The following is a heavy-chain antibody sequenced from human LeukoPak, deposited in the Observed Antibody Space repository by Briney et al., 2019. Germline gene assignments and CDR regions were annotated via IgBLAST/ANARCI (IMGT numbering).Heavy chain of an antibody. J-gene: IGHJ4*02. CDR1: GYFISSGYY. V-gene: IGHV4-38-2*02. Sequence: PSETLSLTCTVSGYFISSGYYWGWLRQSPGKGLEWIGTMFHSGNTYYNPSLNSRVTLSVDTSKNQFSLELNSVTAADTAVYYCAKVGYCDAGPCYFDSWGQGTLVTVSS. CDR2: MFHSGNT. CDR3: AKVGYCDAGPCYFDS. D-gene: IGHD2-15*01.